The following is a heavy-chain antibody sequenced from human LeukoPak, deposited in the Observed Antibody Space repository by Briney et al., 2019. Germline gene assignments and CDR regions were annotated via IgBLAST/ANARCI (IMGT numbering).Heavy chain of an antibody. CDR1: GFTFSSYG. Sequence: GGSLRLSCAASGFTFSSYGMSWVRQAPGKGLEWVSSISSSSSYIYYADSVKGRFTISRDNAKNSLYLQMNSLRAEDTAVYYCARGDYGDYAYYYYYMDVWGKGTTVTVSS. CDR3: ARGDYGDYAYYYYYMDV. J-gene: IGHJ6*03. D-gene: IGHD4-17*01. V-gene: IGHV3-21*01. CDR2: ISSSSSYI.